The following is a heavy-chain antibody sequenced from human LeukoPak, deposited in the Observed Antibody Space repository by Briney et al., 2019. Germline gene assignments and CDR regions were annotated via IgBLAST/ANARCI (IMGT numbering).Heavy chain of an antibody. CDR3: ARDCGGGSCYGPYDAFDI. CDR1: GFTFSSYE. CDR2: IISSGSTI. Sequence: GGSLRLSCAASGFTFSSYEMNWVRQAPGKGLEWVSYIISSGSTIYYADSVKGRFTISRDNAKNSLYLHMNSLRAEDTAVYYCARDCGGGSCYGPYDAFDIWGQGTMVTVSS. D-gene: IGHD2-15*01. V-gene: IGHV3-48*03. J-gene: IGHJ3*02.